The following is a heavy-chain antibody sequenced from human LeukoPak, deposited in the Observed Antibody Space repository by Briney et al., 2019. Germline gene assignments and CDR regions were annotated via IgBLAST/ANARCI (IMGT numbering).Heavy chain of an antibody. CDR3: ARQYYYDSSGYYHLDY. J-gene: IGHJ4*02. CDR1: GGTFSSYA. V-gene: IGHV1-69*05. D-gene: IGHD3-22*01. CDR2: IIPIFGTA. Sequence: GASVKVSCKASGGTFSSYAISWVRQAPGQGLEWMGGIIPIFGTANYAQKFQGRVTITTDESTSTAYLQWSSLKASDTAMYYCARQYYYDSSGYYHLDYWGQGTLVTVSS.